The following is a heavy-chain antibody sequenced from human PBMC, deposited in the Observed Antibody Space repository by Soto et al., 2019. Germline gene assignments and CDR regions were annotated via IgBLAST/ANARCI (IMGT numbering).Heavy chain of an antibody. D-gene: IGHD3-22*01. V-gene: IGHV4-59*01. J-gene: IGHJ4*02. CDR3: TKSGGGYVNSGYYGGDYHS. CDR1: GGSMNNYY. Sequence: QVQLQESGPGLVKPSETLSLTCTVSGGSMNNYYWSWIRQAPGKGLQYIGYISYMGTTNYNPSPKSRVSISVDTSKNQFSLKLTSVTAADTALYYCTKSGGGYVNSGYYGGDYHSWGRGTLVTVSS. CDR2: ISYMGTT.